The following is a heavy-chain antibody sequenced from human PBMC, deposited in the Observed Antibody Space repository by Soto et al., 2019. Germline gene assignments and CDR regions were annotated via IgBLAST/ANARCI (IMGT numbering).Heavy chain of an antibody. D-gene: IGHD2-8*01. CDR2: SRNKAKSYST. CDR1: GFTFSDHY. V-gene: IGHV3-72*01. Sequence: EVQLVESGGDLVQPGGSLRLSSAASGFTFSDHYMDWVRQTPGKGLEWVGRSRNKAKSYSTEYAASVKGRFAISRDDSKNSLDLQMNSLKIEDTAVYYCVSRGVPTVSHYGLDVCGLGTTVTVSS. CDR3: VSRGVPTVSHYGLDV. J-gene: IGHJ6*02.